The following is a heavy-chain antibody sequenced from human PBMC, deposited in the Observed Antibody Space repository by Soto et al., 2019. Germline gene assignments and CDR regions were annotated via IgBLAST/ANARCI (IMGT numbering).Heavy chain of an antibody. V-gene: IGHV3-23*01. D-gene: IGHD3-10*01. CDR1: GFTFDNYA. Sequence: ESVGGLVQPGGSLRLSCAASGFTFDNYAMNWVRQAPGTGLEWVSGISATGGSTYYAASVRGRFGISRDNSKNTLDLQMNSLRAEDTAVYYCARSLDVFLWLGELLSLGFDSWGQGTLLTASS. CDR3: ARSLDVFLWLGELLSLGFDS. CDR2: ISATGGST. J-gene: IGHJ4*02.